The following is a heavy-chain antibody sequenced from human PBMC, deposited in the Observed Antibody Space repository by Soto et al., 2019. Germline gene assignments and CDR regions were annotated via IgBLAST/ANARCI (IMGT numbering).Heavy chain of an antibody. Sequence: QVQLQESGPGLVKPSQTLSLTCSVSGGSISSGGYFWSWIRQHPGKGLEWIGYIYYSGSTYYNPFLESRVTISVDTSKNQFSLKLSSVTVADTAVYYCARGYCSSVSCSDYYHGMDVGGQGTTVTVSS. D-gene: IGHD2-2*01. J-gene: IGHJ6*02. CDR1: GGSISSGGYF. V-gene: IGHV4-31*03. CDR3: ARGYCSSVSCSDYYHGMDV. CDR2: IYYSGST.